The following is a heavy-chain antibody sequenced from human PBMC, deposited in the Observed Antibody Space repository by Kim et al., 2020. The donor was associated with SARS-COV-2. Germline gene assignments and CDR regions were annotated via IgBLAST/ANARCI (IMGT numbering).Heavy chain of an antibody. J-gene: IGHJ5*02. V-gene: IGHV4-34*01. CDR3: ARSPNSSWYNRPNWFDP. Sequence: LKSRVTISVDTSKNQFSLKLSSVTAADTAVYYCARSPNSSWYNRPNWFDPWGQGTLVTVSS. D-gene: IGHD6-13*01.